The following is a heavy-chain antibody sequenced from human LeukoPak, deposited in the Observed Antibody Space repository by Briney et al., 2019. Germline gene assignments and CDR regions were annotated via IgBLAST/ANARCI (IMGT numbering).Heavy chain of an antibody. CDR1: GFTFSSYA. CDR3: ARGDYSNLYYYYGMDV. V-gene: IGHV3-30-3*01. CDR2: IPYDGSNK. Sequence: GGSLRLSCAASGFTFSSYAMHWVRQAPGKGLEWVAVIPYDGSNKYYADSVEGRFTISRDNSKNTLYLQMNSLRAEDTAVYYCARGDYSNLYYYYGMDVWGQGTTVTVSS. D-gene: IGHD4-11*01. J-gene: IGHJ6*02.